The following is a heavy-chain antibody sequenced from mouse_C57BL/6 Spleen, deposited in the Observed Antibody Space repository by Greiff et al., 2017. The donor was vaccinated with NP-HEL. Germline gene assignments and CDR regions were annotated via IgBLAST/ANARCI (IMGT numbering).Heavy chain of an antibody. Sequence: QVHVKQPGTELVKPGASVKLSCKASGYTFTSYWMHWVKQRPGQGLEWIGNINPSNGGTNYNEKFKSKATLTVDKSSSTAYMQLSSLTSEDSAVYYCARPGTMVRGAWFAYWGQGTLVTVSA. J-gene: IGHJ3*01. CDR1: GYTFTSYW. CDR2: INPSNGGT. CDR3: ARPGTMVRGAWFAY. D-gene: IGHD2-2*01. V-gene: IGHV1-53*01.